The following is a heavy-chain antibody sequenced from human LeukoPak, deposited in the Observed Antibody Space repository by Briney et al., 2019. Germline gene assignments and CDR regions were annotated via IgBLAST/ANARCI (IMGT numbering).Heavy chain of an antibody. D-gene: IGHD1-26*01. CDR2: IRDADSST. J-gene: IGHJ4*02. Sequence: GSLRISCAASGYTLSSHVMSWVRQAPGKGPHWVSTIRDADSSTWYADSVKGRFTISRDNSKNTLYLQMNSLRTEDTAIYYCAKVLHRGGSHFGFDYWGQGTLVTVSS. CDR1: GYTLSSHV. V-gene: IGHV3-23*01. CDR3: AKVLHRGGSHFGFDY.